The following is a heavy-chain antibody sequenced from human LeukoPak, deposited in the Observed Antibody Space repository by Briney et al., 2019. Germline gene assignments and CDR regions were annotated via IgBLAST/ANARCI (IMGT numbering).Heavy chain of an antibody. D-gene: IGHD6-19*01. CDR1: GFTFSTSW. Sequence: GGSLRLSCAASGFTFSTSWMHWVRQAPGKGLEWVALISWDGGSAVYADSMKGRLTISRDNTKDSLYLQMNSLRIEDTALYYCAKDIKRYSSGWHYFDSWGQGTLVTVSS. V-gene: IGHV3-43*01. J-gene: IGHJ4*02. CDR3: AKDIKRYSSGWHYFDS. CDR2: ISWDGGSA.